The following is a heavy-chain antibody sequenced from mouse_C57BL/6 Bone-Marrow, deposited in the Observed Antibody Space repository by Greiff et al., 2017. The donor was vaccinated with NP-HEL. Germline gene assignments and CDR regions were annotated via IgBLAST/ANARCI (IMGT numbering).Heavy chain of an antibody. D-gene: IGHD1-1*01. CDR2: INPSSGYT. CDR3: AEGYYGSRDWYFDV. Sequence: QVQLKESGAELARPGASVKMSCKASGYTFTSYTMHWVKQRPGQGLEWIGYINPSSGYTKYNQKFKDKATLTADKSSSTAYMQLSSLTSEDSSVYYCAEGYYGSRDWYFDVWGTGTTVTVSS. J-gene: IGHJ1*03. CDR1: GYTFTSYT. V-gene: IGHV1-4*01.